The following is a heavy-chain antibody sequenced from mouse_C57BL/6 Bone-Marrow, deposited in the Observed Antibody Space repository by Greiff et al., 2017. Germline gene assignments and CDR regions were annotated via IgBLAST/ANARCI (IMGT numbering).Heavy chain of an antibody. CDR3: ARGPTIVTYYAMDY. Sequence: QVQLQQSGPGLVQPSQSLSITCTVSGFSLTSYGVHWVRQSPGKGLEWLGVIWSGGSTDYNAAFISRLSISKDNSKSQVFCKMNSLHADDTAIYYCARGPTIVTYYAMDYWGQGTSVTVSS. CDR1: GFSLTSYG. D-gene: IGHD2-5*01. V-gene: IGHV2-2*01. CDR2: IWSGGST. J-gene: IGHJ4*01.